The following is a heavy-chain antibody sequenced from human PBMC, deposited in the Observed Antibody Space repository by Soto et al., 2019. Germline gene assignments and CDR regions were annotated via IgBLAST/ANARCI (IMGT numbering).Heavy chain of an antibody. D-gene: IGHD3-9*01. V-gene: IGHV3-30*18. J-gene: IGHJ4*02. CDR3: AKHKGVDIRFES. CDR1: GFAFSRDG. Sequence: QVQLVESGGGVVQPGKSLRLSCAAAGFAFSRDGMHWVRQAPGKGLEWVAVISFDGSDKYYADSVKGRFTISRDNSKNTVDLQMNSLGPEDTALYYCAKHKGVDIRFESWGQGTLVTVSS. CDR2: ISFDGSDK.